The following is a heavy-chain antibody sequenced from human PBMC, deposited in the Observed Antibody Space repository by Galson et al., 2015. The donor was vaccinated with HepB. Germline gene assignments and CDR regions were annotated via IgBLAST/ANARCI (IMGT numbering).Heavy chain of an antibody. V-gene: IGHV3-64D*06. CDR2: ISSNGGST. D-gene: IGHD1-1*01. CDR1: GFTFSSYA. CDR3: VKDPRVGGGNWNYFDY. Sequence: SLRLSCAASGFTFSSYAMNWVRQAPGKGLEYVSAISSNGGSTYYADSVKGRFTISRDNSKNTLYLQMSSLRAEDTAVYYCVKDPRVGGGNWNYFDYWGQGTLVTVSS. J-gene: IGHJ4*02.